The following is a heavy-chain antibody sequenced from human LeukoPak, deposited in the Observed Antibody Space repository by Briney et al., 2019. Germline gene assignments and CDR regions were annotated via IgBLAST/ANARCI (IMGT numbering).Heavy chain of an antibody. CDR1: GYTFTSYG. D-gene: IGHD1-26*01. CDR3: ARDLNGWELPYYFDY. V-gene: IGHV1-18*01. CDR2: ISAYNGNT. Sequence: SVKVSCKASGYTFTSYGISWVRQAPGQGLEWMGWISAYNGNTNYAQKLQGRVTMTTDTSTSTAYMELRSLRSDDTAVYYCARDLNGWELPYYFDYWGQGTLVTVSS. J-gene: IGHJ4*02.